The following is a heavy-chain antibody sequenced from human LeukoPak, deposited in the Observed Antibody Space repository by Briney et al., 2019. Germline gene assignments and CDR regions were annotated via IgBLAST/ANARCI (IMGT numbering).Heavy chain of an antibody. V-gene: IGHV3-74*01. CDR1: GFTFTDYA. J-gene: IGHJ6*02. CDR3: ARDAVDTANAV. CDR2: INSDGSIT. D-gene: IGHD5-18*01. Sequence: GGSLRLSCAASGFTFTDYAMSWVRQAPGKGLVWVSHINSDGSITSYADSVKGRFTISRDNAKNTLYLQMNSLRAEDTAVYYCARDAVDTANAVWGQGTTVTVSS.